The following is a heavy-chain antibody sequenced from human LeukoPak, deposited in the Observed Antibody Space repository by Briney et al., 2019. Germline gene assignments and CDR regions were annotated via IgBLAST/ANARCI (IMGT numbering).Heavy chain of an antibody. CDR3: ARASCSSTSCFFWYYYYMDV. J-gene: IGHJ6*03. V-gene: IGHV1-18*01. D-gene: IGHD2-2*01. CDR1: GYTFTSYG. CDR2: ISAYNGNT. Sequence: ASVKVSCKASGYTFTSYGISWVRQAPGQGLEWMGWISAYNGNTNYAQKLQGRVTMTTDTSTSTAYMELRSLRSDDTAVYYCARASCSSTSCFFWYYYYMDVWGKGTTVTVSS.